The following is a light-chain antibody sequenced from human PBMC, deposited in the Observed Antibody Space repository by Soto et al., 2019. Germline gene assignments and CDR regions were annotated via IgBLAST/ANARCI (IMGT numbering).Light chain of an antibody. V-gene: IGKV3-20*01. CDR2: GTS. J-gene: IGKJ4*01. CDR3: QQWGNSPRVT. Sequence: IVLTQSPGTLSLSPGERATLSCRASDSVSISYLAWYQQRSGQPPRLLIYGTSTRATGIPGRISGSGSGKDFTLTISRMEPEDSAVYFCQQWGNSPRVTFGGGTKVEI. CDR1: DSVSISY.